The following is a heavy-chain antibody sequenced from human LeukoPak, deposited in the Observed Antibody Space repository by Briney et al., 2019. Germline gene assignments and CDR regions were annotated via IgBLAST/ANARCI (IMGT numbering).Heavy chain of an antibody. CDR2: IYHSGST. Sequence: SETLSLTCAVSGGSISSSNWWSWVRQPPGKGLEWIGEIYHSGSTNYNPSLKSRVTISVDKSKNQFSLKLSPVTAADTAVYYCARVSQLELRGNPYYFDYWGQGTLVTVSS. CDR3: ARVSQLELRGNPYYFDY. J-gene: IGHJ4*02. V-gene: IGHV4-4*02. D-gene: IGHD1-7*01. CDR1: GGSISSSNW.